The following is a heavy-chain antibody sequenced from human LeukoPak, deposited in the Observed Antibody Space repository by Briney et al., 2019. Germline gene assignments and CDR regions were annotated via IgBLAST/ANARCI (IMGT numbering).Heavy chain of an antibody. CDR2: IYYSGST. CDR3: ARDDSSGPAGYNWFDP. CDR1: GGSISSYY. Sequence: PSETLSLTCTVSGGSISSYYWSWIRQPPGKGLEWIGYIYYSGSTNYNPSLKSRVTISVDTSKNQFSLKLSSVTAADTAVYYCARDDSSGPAGYNWFDPWGQGTLVTVPS. V-gene: IGHV4-59*01. D-gene: IGHD3-22*01. J-gene: IGHJ5*02.